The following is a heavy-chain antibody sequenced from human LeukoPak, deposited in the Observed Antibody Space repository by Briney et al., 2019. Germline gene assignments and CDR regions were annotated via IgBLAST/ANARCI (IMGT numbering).Heavy chain of an antibody. CDR2: IFSGGRI. V-gene: IGHV3-53*01. J-gene: IGHJ3*02. Sequence: GGSLRLSCAASGFTVSSNYMSWVRQAPGKGLEWVSIIFSGGRIDYADCVKGRFTISRDNSKNTLYLQMNSLRAEDTALYYCARVEVTTSSDVFDIWGQGTMVTVSS. D-gene: IGHD4-17*01. CDR3: ARVEVTTSSDVFDI. CDR1: GFTVSSNY.